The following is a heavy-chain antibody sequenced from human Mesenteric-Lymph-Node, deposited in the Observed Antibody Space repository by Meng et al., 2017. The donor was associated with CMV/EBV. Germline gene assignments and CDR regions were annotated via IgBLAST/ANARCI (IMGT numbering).Heavy chain of an antibody. V-gene: IGHV4-34*01. D-gene: IGHD3-3*01. Sequence: GSLRLSCAVYGGSLSGYFWSYLRQPPGKGLEWFGEINHSGNTYYNPSLKSRVTMSVDTSKNQFTLKLSSVTAADTAVYYCGRGDDDFPETWGQGTLVTVSS. CDR2: INHSGNT. CDR1: GGSLSGYF. CDR3: GRGDDDFPET. J-gene: IGHJ5*02.